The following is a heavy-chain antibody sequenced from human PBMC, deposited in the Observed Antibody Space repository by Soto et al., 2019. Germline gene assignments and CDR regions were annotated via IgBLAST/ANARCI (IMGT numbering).Heavy chain of an antibody. CDR3: GWAEYSYGCDY. CDR2: IKQDGSER. CDR1: GFTFSSYW. Sequence: EVQLVESGGGLVQPGGSLKLSCAASGFTFSSYWMNWVRQAPGKGLEWVANIKQDGSERYYVDSVKGRFTISRDNAENSLYVQMDSLRDEDTAVYYCGWAEYSYGCDYWGQGTLVTVSS. J-gene: IGHJ4*02. D-gene: IGHD5-18*01. V-gene: IGHV3-7*04.